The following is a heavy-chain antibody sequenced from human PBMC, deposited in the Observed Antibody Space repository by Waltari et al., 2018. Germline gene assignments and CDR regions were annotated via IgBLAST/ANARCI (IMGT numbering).Heavy chain of an antibody. CDR2: IWYDGSNK. D-gene: IGHD3-10*01. V-gene: IGHV3-33*06. CDR1: GFTFSSYG. J-gene: IGHJ4*02. Sequence: QVQLVESGGGVVQPGRSLRLSCAASGFTFSSYGMHWVRQAPGKGLEWVAVIWYDGSNKYYADSVKGRFTISRDNSKNTLYLQMNSLRAEDTAVFYCAKDMVTMVRGAPDYWGQGTLVTVSS. CDR3: AKDMVTMVRGAPDY.